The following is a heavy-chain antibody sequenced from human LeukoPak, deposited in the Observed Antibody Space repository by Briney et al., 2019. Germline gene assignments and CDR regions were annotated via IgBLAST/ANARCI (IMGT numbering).Heavy chain of an antibody. CDR1: GYTFTGYY. Sequence: ASVKVSCKASGYTFTGYYMHWVRQAPGQGLEWMGWINPNSGGTNYAQKFQGRVTMTRDTSISTAYMELSRLRSDDTAVYYCARLYHYDSSRYYFPFDYWGQGTLVTVSS. V-gene: IGHV1-2*02. D-gene: IGHD3-22*01. CDR2: INPNSGGT. J-gene: IGHJ4*02. CDR3: ARLYHYDSSRYYFPFDY.